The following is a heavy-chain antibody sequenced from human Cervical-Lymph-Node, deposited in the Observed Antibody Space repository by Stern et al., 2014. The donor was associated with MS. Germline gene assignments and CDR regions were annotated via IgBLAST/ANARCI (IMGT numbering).Heavy chain of an antibody. CDR1: GGTFSSYA. V-gene: IGHV1-69*01. Sequence: MQLVESGAEVKKPGSSVKVSCKASGGTFSSYAISWVRQAPGQGLEWMGGIIPIFGTANYAQKFQGRVTITADESTSTAYMELSSLRSEDTAVYYCAGYYYDSSGYSHFDYWGQGTLVTVSS. D-gene: IGHD3-22*01. CDR3: AGYYYDSSGYSHFDY. CDR2: IIPIFGTA. J-gene: IGHJ4*02.